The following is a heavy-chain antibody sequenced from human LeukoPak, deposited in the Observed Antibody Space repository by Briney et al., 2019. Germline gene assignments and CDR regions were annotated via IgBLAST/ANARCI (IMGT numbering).Heavy chain of an antibody. CDR1: GGTFSSYA. D-gene: IGHD2-2*01. Sequence: SVKVSCKASGGTFSSYAISWVRQAPGQGLEWMGGIIPIFGTANYAQKFQGRVTITADESTTTAYMELSSLRSEDAAVYYCARGDQLLYSFDYWGQGTLVTVSS. V-gene: IGHV1-69*13. CDR3: ARGDQLLYSFDY. J-gene: IGHJ4*02. CDR2: IIPIFGTA.